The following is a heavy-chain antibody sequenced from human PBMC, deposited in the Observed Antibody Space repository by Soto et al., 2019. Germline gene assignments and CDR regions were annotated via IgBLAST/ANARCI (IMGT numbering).Heavy chain of an antibody. CDR3: ARAGGYSYVDY. V-gene: IGHV4-4*02. D-gene: IGHD5-18*01. CDR2: MYHSGST. Sequence: QVQLQESGPGLVKPSGTLSLTCVVSGGSISSSNWWSWVRQPPGKGLEWIGEMYHSGSTNYNPSPKSRGTISVDKAKDQVPLELRPVDGADQAVYYCARAGGYSYVDYWGQGTLVTVSS. J-gene: IGHJ4*02. CDR1: GGSISSSNW.